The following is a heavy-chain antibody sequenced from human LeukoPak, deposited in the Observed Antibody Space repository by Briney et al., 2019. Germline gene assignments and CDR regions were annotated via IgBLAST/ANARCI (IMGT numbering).Heavy chain of an antibody. CDR3: ARGAGGNSPY. D-gene: IGHD2-21*02. Sequence: SETLSLTCTVSGGSISSFYWTWIRQPPGKGLEWVGNIYYSGSTNYNPSLRGRVTISVDTSKNQFSLKPSSVTAADTAVYYCARGAGGNSPYWGQGTLVTVSS. V-gene: IGHV4-59*01. J-gene: IGHJ4*02. CDR1: GGSISSFY. CDR2: IYYSGST.